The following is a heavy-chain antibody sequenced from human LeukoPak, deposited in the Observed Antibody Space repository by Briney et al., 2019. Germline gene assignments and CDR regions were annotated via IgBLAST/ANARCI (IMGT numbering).Heavy chain of an antibody. CDR2: INHSGST. Sequence: PETLSLTCAVYGGSFSGYYWSWIRQPPGKGLEWIGEINHSGSTNYNPSLKSRVTISVDTSKNQFSLKLSSVTAADTAVYYCARLSAVAGRSYWGQGTPVTVSS. V-gene: IGHV4-34*01. D-gene: IGHD6-19*01. J-gene: IGHJ4*02. CDR1: GGSFSGYY. CDR3: ARLSAVAGRSY.